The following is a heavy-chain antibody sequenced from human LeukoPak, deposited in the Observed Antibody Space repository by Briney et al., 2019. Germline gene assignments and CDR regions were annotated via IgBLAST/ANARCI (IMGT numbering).Heavy chain of an antibody. Sequence: SGGSLRLSCAASGFTFSTYGMSWVRQAPGKGLEWVSAIGKSGGSTYYADSMKGRFTISRDNSKNTLYLQMNSLRAEDTAVYYCAKMLAAHDAFDSWGQGTMVTVSS. D-gene: IGHD2-8*01. V-gene: IGHV3-23*01. J-gene: IGHJ3*02. CDR2: IGKSGGST. CDR1: GFTFSTYG. CDR3: AKMLAAHDAFDS.